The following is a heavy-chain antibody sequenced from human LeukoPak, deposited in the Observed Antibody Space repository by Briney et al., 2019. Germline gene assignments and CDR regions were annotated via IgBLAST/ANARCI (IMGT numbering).Heavy chain of an antibody. CDR2: IYPGDSDT. D-gene: IGHD2-15*01. CDR1: GYSFTSYW. J-gene: IGHJ6*03. Sequence: GESLKISCKGSGYSFTSYWIGWVRQMPGKGPEWMGIIYPGDSDTRYSPSFQGQVTISADKSISTAYLQWSSLKASDTAMYYCARLGSCSGSSCYYYYYMDVWGKGTTVTVSS. CDR3: ARLGSCSGSSCYYYYYMDV. V-gene: IGHV5-51*01.